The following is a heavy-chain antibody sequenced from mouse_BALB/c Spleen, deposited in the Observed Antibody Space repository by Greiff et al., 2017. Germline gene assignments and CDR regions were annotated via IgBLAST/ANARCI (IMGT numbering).Heavy chain of an antibody. Sequence: EVKLVESGGGLVKPGGSLKLSCAASGFTFSSYAMSWVRQSPEKRLEWVAEISSGGSYTYYPDTVTGRFTISRDNAKNTLYLEMSSLRSEDTAMYYCAKEITTVVAPYAMDYWGQGTSVTVSS. CDR2: ISSGGSYT. CDR3: AKEITTVVAPYAMDY. V-gene: IGHV5-9-4*01. J-gene: IGHJ4*01. D-gene: IGHD1-1*01. CDR1: GFTFSSYA.